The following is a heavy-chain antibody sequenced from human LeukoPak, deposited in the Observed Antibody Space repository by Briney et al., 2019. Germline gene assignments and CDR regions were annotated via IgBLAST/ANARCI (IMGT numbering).Heavy chain of an antibody. CDR2: ISSDGSNK. D-gene: IGHD4-11*01. J-gene: IGHJ6*02. CDR3: AKDYSNSYYYYYGMDV. CDR1: GFAFTSYG. Sequence: GGSLRLSCAASGFAFTSYGMHWVRQAPGKGLEWVAGISSDGSNKYYADSVKGRFTIFRDNSKNTLYLQMNSLRAEDTAVYNCAKDYSNSYYYYYGMDVWGQGTTVTVSS. V-gene: IGHV3-30*18.